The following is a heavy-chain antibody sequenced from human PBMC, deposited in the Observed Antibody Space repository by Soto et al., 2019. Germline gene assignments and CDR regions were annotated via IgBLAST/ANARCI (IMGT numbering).Heavy chain of an antibody. V-gene: IGHV1-18*01. CDR3: ASKRNNWNDGGYYYYYGMDV. CDR2: ISAINGKA. Sequence: AAVKVSCKASGYTFTSYGISWVRQAPGQGLEWMGWISAINGKANYAQKLQGRVTITADESTSTAYMELSSLRSEDTAVYYCASKRNNWNDGGYYYYYGMDVWGQGTTVTVSS. J-gene: IGHJ6*02. D-gene: IGHD1-20*01. CDR1: GYTFTSYG.